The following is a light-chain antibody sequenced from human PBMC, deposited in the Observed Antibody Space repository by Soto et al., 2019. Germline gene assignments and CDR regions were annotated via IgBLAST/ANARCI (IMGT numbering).Light chain of an antibody. Sequence: DIVMTQSPDSLAVSLGERASINCTSRQSILYSSKNKNYLSWYQQKPGQPPRLLIYWASTRESGVPDRFSGSGSGTDFTLTISSLQAADVAAYYCQQFGSSPQTFGQGTKVEIK. J-gene: IGKJ1*01. CDR1: QSILYSSKNKNY. V-gene: IGKV4-1*01. CDR2: WAS. CDR3: QQFGSSPQT.